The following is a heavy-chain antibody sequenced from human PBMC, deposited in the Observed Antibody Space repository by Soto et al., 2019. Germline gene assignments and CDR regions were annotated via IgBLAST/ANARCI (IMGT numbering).Heavy chain of an antibody. J-gene: IGHJ4*02. CDR1: GGSISSGDYY. D-gene: IGHD1-26*01. Sequence: QVQLQESGPGLVKPSQTLSLTCTVSGGSISSGDYYWSWIRQPPGKGLEWIGYIYYSGSTYYNPSLKXXVXLXXDTSKNQFSLKLSSVTAADTAVYYCARALGDYGDHWGQGTLVTVSS. CDR2: IYYSGST. V-gene: IGHV4-30-4*01. CDR3: ARALGDYGDH.